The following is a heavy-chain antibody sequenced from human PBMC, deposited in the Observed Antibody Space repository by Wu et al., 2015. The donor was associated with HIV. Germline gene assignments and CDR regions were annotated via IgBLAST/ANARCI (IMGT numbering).Heavy chain of an antibody. CDR3: ARRWSSGYLEPFDF. Sequence: QVQLVQSGAEVKKPGSSVKVSCKASGGTFSSYDITWARQVPGQGLEWLGWINTGSGNTMIAPQFKDRVSMTTDTSANTVYLELKSLRSDDTAVYYCARRWSSGYLEPFDFWGPGTWSPSP. J-gene: IGHJ4*02. CDR2: INTGSGNT. V-gene: IGHV1-18*01. D-gene: IGHD3-22*01. CDR1: GGTFSSYD.